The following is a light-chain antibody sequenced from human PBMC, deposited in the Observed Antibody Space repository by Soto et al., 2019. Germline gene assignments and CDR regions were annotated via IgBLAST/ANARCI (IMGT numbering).Light chain of an antibody. V-gene: IGKV1-5*03. CDR1: QTISSW. CDR2: KAS. Sequence: DIQITQSPSTLSGSVGDRVTITCRASQTISSWLDWYKQKPGQAPKLLIYKASNLKSGVPARLSGSGSGTEFTVNISSLQPDDFATYCFQHYNSYSEAFGQGTKVELK. CDR3: QHYNSYSEA. J-gene: IGKJ1*01.